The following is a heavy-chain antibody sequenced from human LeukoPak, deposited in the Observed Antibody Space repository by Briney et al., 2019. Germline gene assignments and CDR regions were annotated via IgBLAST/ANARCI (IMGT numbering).Heavy chain of an antibody. J-gene: IGHJ6*03. Sequence: ASVKVSCKASGYTFTSYYIHWVRQAPGQGLEWVGIINPNGGSTTYGQKFQGRVTMTRDTSTSTVYMELSSLTSDDAAVYYCAKGGYCSSTSCPGDYYYYMDVWGKGTTVTVSS. D-gene: IGHD2-2*01. V-gene: IGHV1-46*01. CDR1: GYTFTSYY. CDR2: INPNGGST. CDR3: AKGGYCSSTSCPGDYYYYMDV.